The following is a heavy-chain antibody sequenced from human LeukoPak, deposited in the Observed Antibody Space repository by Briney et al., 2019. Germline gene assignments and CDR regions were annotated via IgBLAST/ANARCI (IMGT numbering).Heavy chain of an antibody. CDR2: ISYDGTDK. D-gene: IGHD3-16*01. J-gene: IGHJ3*02. CDR1: GFTFSDHG. CDR3: AKEIGDGGAFDI. Sequence: GGSLRLSCTVSGFTFSDHGMNWVGQAPGTGREGVAVISYDGTDKYFADSVKGRFTISRDNSKNTLYLQMNSLRAEDTAVYYCAKEIGDGGAFDIWGQGTMVTVSS. V-gene: IGHV3-30*18.